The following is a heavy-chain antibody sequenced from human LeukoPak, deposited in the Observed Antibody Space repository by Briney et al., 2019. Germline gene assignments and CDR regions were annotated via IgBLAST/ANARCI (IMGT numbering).Heavy chain of an antibody. V-gene: IGHV4-59*01. CDR3: ARDCQQLGYYYYGMDV. J-gene: IGHJ6*04. CDR1: GGSISSYY. Sequence: ASETLSLTCTVSGGSISSYYWSWIRQPPGKGLEWIGYIYYSGSTNYNPSLKSRVTISVDTSKNQFSLKLSSVTAADTAVYYCARDCQQLGYYYYGMDVWGKGTTVTVSS. D-gene: IGHD6-13*01. CDR2: IYYSGST.